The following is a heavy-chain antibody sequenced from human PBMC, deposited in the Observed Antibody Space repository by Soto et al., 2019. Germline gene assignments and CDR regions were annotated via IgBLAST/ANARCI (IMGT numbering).Heavy chain of an antibody. CDR1: GLTFSDYA. J-gene: IGHJ4*02. CDR2: IRGTDGTT. D-gene: IGHD1-26*01. CDR3: ARKGGIFYGPFDY. V-gene: IGHV3-23*01. Sequence: GGSLRLSCLASGLTFSDYAMSWVRQAPGKGLEWVSTIRGTDGTTYYADSVKGRFTISRDNSKKMLYLQMNSLRAEDAAIYYCARKGGIFYGPFDYWGKGTLVTVSS.